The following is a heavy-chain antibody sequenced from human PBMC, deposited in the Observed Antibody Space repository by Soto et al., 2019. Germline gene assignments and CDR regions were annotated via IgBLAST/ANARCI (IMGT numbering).Heavy chain of an antibody. CDR1: GGSISSYY. CDR2: IYTSGST. V-gene: IGHV4-4*07. J-gene: IGHJ5*02. D-gene: IGHD2-15*01. CDR3: ARDCSGGSCYSGPTTNWFDP. Sequence: TLSLTCTVSGGSISSYYWSWIRQPAGKGLEWIGRIYTSGSTNYNPSLKSRVTMSVDTSKNQFSLKLSSVTAADTAVYYCARDCSGGSCYSGPTTNWFDPWGQGTLVTVSS.